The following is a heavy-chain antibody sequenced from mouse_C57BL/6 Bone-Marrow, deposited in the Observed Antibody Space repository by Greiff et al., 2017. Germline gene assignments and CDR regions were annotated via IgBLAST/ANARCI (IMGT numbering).Heavy chain of an antibody. J-gene: IGHJ3*01. CDR1: GYTFTDYY. V-gene: IGHV1-19*01. Sequence: VEPGASVKMSCKASGYTFTDYYMNWVKQSHGKSLEWIGVINPYNGGTSYNQKFKGKATLTVDKSSSTAYMELNSLTSEDSAVYYCAREGRFAYWGQGTLVTVSA. CDR3: AREGRFAY. CDR2: INPYNGGT.